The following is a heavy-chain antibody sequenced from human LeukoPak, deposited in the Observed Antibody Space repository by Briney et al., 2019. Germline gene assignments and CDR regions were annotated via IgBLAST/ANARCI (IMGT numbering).Heavy chain of an antibody. V-gene: IGHV1-18*01. Sequence: ASVKVCCKASGYTFTSYGISWGRQSPGQRLRWVGWISAYTGNTNYAQKLQGRVTMTTDTSTSTAYMELRSLRSDDTAVYYCARHSSARTFHFDYWGQGTLVTVSS. CDR2: ISAYTGNT. CDR1: GYTFTSYG. J-gene: IGHJ4*02. D-gene: IGHD6-19*01. CDR3: ARHSSARTFHFDY.